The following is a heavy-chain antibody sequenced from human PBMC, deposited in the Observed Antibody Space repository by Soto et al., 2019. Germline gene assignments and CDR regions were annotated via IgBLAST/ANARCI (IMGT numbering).Heavy chain of an antibody. J-gene: IGHJ4*02. CDR3: APPPGLELYFDY. D-gene: IGHD1-7*01. CDR1: GFTFSSYA. V-gene: IGHV3-23*01. Sequence: GGSLRLSCAASGFTFSSYAMSWVRQAPGKGLEWVSAISGSGGSTYYADSVKGRFTISRDNSKNTLYLQMNSLRAEDTAVYYCAPPPGLELYFDYWGQGTLVTVSS. CDR2: ISGSGGST.